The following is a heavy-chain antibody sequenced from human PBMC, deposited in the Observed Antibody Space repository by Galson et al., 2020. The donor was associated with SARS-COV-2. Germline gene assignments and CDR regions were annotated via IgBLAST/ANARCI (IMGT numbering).Heavy chain of an antibody. V-gene: IGHV4-61*01. D-gene: IGHD6-19*01. CDR1: AGSVSSGNYY. Sequence: ASETLSLPCTVSAGSVSSGNYYWRWIRQAPGKGLEWIGYIYYTGSTNYNPSLKSRVTISLDTSKNQVSLKLSSVSAADTAVFYCARTVSGWYWIDPWGQGTLVTVSS. CDR2: IYYTGST. CDR3: ARTVSGWYWIDP. J-gene: IGHJ5*02.